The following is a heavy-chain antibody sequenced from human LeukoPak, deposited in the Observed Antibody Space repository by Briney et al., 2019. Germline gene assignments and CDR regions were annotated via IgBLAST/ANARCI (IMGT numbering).Heavy chain of an antibody. Sequence: PGGSLRLSCAASGFTFSNAWMSWVRQAPGKGLEWVGRIKSKTDGGTTDYAAPVKGRFTISRDDPKNTLYLQTNSLKTEDTAVYYCTTGLYYYDSSGYLVWGQGTLVTVSS. J-gene: IGHJ4*02. V-gene: IGHV3-15*01. CDR1: GFTFSNAW. CDR3: TTGLYYYDSSGYLV. D-gene: IGHD3-22*01. CDR2: IKSKTDGGTT.